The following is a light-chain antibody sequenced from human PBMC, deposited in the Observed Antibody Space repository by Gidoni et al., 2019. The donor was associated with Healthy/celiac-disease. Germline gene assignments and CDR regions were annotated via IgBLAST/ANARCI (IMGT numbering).Light chain of an antibody. J-gene: IGLJ2*01. V-gene: IGLV2-14*01. CDR1: SSDVGGYNS. CDR2: DVS. CDR3: SSYTSTHVV. Sequence: QSALTQPASVSGSPGQSITISCTGTSSDVGGYNSVSWYQQHPGKAPKLMIYDVSNRPSGVSNRFSGSKSGNTASLTISGLQAEDEADYYCSSYTSTHVVFGGGTKLTVL.